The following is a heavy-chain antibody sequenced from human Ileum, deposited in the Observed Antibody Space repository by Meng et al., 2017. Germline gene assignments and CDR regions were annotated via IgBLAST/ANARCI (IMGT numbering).Heavy chain of an antibody. CDR1: GASRSVVSY. Sequence: HGQRQRSVPGLVKASETLPLTCSVSGASRSVVSYWSWVRQSPGKGLEWIGQIDHLGIAYYKPSLKSRVTMSIDQSKSQFSLRLTSVSAADTAVYYCASLGPRTAAGRVYYFDYWGQGTLVTVSS. D-gene: IGHD6-13*01. J-gene: IGHJ4*02. CDR3: ASLGPRTAAGRVYYFDY. V-gene: IGHV4-4*02. CDR2: IDHLGIA.